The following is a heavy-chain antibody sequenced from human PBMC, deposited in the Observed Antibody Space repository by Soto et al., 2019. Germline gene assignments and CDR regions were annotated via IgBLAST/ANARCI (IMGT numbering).Heavy chain of an antibody. CDR3: ARDCSGGSCYGGVDY. D-gene: IGHD2-15*01. V-gene: IGHV1-2*04. CDR1: GYTFTGYY. Sequence: ASVKVSCKASGYTFTGYYMHWVRQAPGQGLEWMGWINPNSGGTNYAQKFQGWVTMTRDTSISTAYMELSRLRSDDTAVYYCARDCSGGSCYGGVDYWGQGTLATVSS. J-gene: IGHJ4*02. CDR2: INPNSGGT.